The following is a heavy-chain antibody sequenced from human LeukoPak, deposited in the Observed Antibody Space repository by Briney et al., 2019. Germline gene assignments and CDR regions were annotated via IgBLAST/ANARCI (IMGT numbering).Heavy chain of an antibody. CDR1: GGSISSYY. V-gene: IGHV4-39*01. J-gene: IGHJ4*02. CDR3: ARKGTTVVTPLDY. D-gene: IGHD4-23*01. CDR2: IYYSGST. Sequence: SETLSLTCTVSGGSISSYYWGWIRQPPGKGLEWIGSIYYSGSTYYNPSLKSRVTISVDTSKNQFSLKLSSVTAADTAVYYCARKGTTVVTPLDYWGQGTLVTVSS.